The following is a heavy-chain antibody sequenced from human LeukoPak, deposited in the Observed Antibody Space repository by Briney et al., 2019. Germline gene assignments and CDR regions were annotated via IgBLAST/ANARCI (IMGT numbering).Heavy chain of an antibody. Sequence: GGSLRLSCAASGFTFSSYAMSWVRQAPGKGLEWVSAISGSGGSTYYADSVKGRFTISRDNSKKTVYMQMNSLRVGDTAVYFCAKESVSYGDSEHWGQGTLVAVSS. J-gene: IGHJ4*02. D-gene: IGHD4-17*01. CDR3: AKESVSYGDSEH. CDR1: GFTFSSYA. V-gene: IGHV3-23*01. CDR2: ISGSGGST.